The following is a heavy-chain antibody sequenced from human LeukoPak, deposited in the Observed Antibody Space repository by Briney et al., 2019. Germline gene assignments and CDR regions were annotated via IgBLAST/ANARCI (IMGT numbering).Heavy chain of an antibody. CDR3: AREAAATNYYYYGMDV. J-gene: IGHJ6*02. Sequence: GASVKVSCKASVYTFTSYGISWVRQAPGQALEWMGWISAYNGNTNYAQKLQGRVTMTTDTSTSTAYMELRSLRSDDTAVYYCAREAAATNYYYYGMDVWGQGTTVTVSS. CDR2: ISAYNGNT. V-gene: IGHV1-18*01. CDR1: VYTFTSYG. D-gene: IGHD6-13*01.